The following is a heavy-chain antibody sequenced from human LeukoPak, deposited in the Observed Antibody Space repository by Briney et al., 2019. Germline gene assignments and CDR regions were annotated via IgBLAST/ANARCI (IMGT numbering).Heavy chain of an antibody. Sequence: GGSLRLSCAASGFTFSSYAMSWVRQARGKGLEWVSDISGSGGSTYYADSVKGRFTISRDNSKNPLYLQMNSLRAEDTAVYYCAKEGDYLPLGYSDLWGRGTLVTVSS. CDR3: AKEGDYLPLGYSDL. V-gene: IGHV3-23*01. CDR1: GFTFSSYA. J-gene: IGHJ2*01. CDR2: ISGSGGST. D-gene: IGHD4-17*01.